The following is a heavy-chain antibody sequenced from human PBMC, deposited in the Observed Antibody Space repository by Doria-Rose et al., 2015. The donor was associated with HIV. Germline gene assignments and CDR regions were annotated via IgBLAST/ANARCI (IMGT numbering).Heavy chain of an antibody. Sequence: VQLVESGGGLGQPGRSLRLSCVGSGFSFESYAMHWVRLSPGNGLEMVAGLSWDSVAKGNADSVAGRFTISRDNAKKSVYLEMRSLRPEDTAFYYCAKAPIIGPKYYFYMDVWGKGTSVTVS. CDR1: GFSFESYA. V-gene: IGHV3-9*01. CDR3: AKAPIIGPKYYFYMDV. CDR2: LSWDSVAK. J-gene: IGHJ6*03. D-gene: IGHD3-3*01.